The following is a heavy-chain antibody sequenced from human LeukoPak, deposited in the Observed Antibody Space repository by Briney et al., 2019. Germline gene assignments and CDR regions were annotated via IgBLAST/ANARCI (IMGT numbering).Heavy chain of an antibody. V-gene: IGHV3-30*03. CDR2: ISYDGSNK. CDR1: GFSFSSYG. CDR3: ASGGSCYSCLDY. D-gene: IGHD2-15*01. Sequence: GGSLRLSCAASGFSFSSYGMHWVRQAPGKGLEWVAVISYDGSNKYYADSVKGRFTISRDNSKNTLYLQMNSLRAEDTAVYYCASGGSCYSCLDYWGQGTLVTVSS. J-gene: IGHJ4*02.